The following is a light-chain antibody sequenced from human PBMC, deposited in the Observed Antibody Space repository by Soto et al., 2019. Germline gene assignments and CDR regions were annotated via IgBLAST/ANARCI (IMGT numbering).Light chain of an antibody. V-gene: IGLV2-14*01. J-gene: IGLJ1*01. CDR3: SSYTTSSTYV. CDR1: SSDVGGYNY. CDR2: EVS. Sequence: QSALTQPASVSGSPGQSITISCTGTSSDVGGYNYVSWHQQHPGKAPKLMIYEVSNRPSGVSNRFSGSKSGNTASLIISGLQAEDEADYYCSSYTTSSTYVFGIGTKLTVL.